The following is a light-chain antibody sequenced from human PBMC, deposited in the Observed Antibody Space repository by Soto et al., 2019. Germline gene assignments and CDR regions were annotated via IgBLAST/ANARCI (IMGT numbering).Light chain of an antibody. Sequence: DIQMTQSQSSISASVGDRVTITCRASQPISSWLAWYQQVPGQAPYLLIYPASTLQSGVPSRFSGSGSGTDFTLTINSLQPEDFATYYCQQGDNFPRAFGQGTRVEI. CDR1: QPISSW. J-gene: IGKJ1*01. CDR3: QQGDNFPRA. V-gene: IGKV1-12*01. CDR2: PAS.